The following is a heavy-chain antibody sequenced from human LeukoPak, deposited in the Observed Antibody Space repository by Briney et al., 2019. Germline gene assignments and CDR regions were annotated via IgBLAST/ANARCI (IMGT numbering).Heavy chain of an antibody. CDR2: IYYSGST. CDR1: GGSISSYY. V-gene: IGHV4-59*01. D-gene: IGHD3-22*01. J-gene: IGHJ4*02. CDR3: ARGDYYYDSSGQQYYFDY. Sequence: SETLSLTCTVSGGSISSYYWSWIRQPPGKGLEWIGYIYYSGSTNYNPSLKSRVTISVDTSKNQFSLKLSSVTAADTAVYYCARGDYYYDSSGQQYYFDYWGQGTLVTVSS.